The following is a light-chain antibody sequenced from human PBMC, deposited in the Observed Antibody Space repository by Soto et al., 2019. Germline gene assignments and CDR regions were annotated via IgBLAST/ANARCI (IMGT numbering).Light chain of an antibody. CDR3: SSYTRDSVFA. J-gene: IGLJ2*01. V-gene: IGLV2-8*01. Sequence: QSALTQAPSASGSPEQSGTISCTCSSSDIGGYNFVSWYQQYPGKAPKLMIYEVNKRPSGVPDRFSGSKSGSTASLTVSGRQAEDGADYFCSSYTRDSVFAFGGGTKLTL. CDR2: EVN. CDR1: SSDIGGYNF.